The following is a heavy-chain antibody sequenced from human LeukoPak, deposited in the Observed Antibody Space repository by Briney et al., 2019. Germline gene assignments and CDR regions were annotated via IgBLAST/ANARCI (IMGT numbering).Heavy chain of an antibody. V-gene: IGHV3-23*01. D-gene: IGHD6-19*01. Sequence: ETLSLTCTVSGGSISNRSCYWGWIRQAPGKGLEWVSAISGSGGSTYYADSVKGRFTISRDNSKNTLYLQMNSLRAEDTAVYYCAKRSGIAVAGTLSDYWGQGTLVTVSS. CDR3: AKRSGIAVAGTLSDY. CDR2: ISGSGGST. J-gene: IGHJ4*02. CDR1: GGSISNRSCY.